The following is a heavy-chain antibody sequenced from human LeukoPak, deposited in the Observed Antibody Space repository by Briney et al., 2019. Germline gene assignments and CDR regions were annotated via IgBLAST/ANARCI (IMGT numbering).Heavy chain of an antibody. D-gene: IGHD3-16*02. V-gene: IGHV3-7*01. CDR2: IKQDGSEK. CDR1: GFSFSTYW. Sequence: GGSLRLSCAASGFSFSTYWMSWVRQVPGKGLEWVANIKQDGSEKYSVDSVKGRFTISRDNAKSSLDLQMNSLRAEDTAVYYCVRVLDYDYVWGSFRTHPFYFDYWGQGTLVTVSS. J-gene: IGHJ4*02. CDR3: VRVLDYDYVWGSFRTHPFYFDY.